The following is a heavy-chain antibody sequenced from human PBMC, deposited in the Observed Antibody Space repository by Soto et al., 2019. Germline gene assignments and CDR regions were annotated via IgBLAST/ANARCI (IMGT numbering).Heavy chain of an antibody. CDR1: GASVSDYY. CDR3: ARQGFGAAAGEGYYYYYGMDV. D-gene: IGHD6-13*01. J-gene: IGHJ6*02. V-gene: IGHV4-59*08. Sequence: SETLSLTCTVSGASVSDYYWAWIRQSPEKGLQYIAYSSYHGITNLNPALDSRINIAIDTSRDQFSLKLSSVTAADTAVYYCARQGFGAAAGEGYYYYYGMDVWGQGTTVTVSS. CDR2: SSYHGIT.